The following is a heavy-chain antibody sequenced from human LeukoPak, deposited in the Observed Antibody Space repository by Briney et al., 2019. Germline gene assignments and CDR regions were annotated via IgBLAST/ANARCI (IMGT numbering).Heavy chain of an antibody. V-gene: IGHV4-30-2*01. Sequence: SQTLSLTCAVSGGSISSGGYYWSWIRQPPGKGLEWIGEINHSGSTNYNPSLKSRVTISVDTSKNQFSLKLSSVTAADTAVYYCHSSTFDYWGQGTLVTVSS. CDR3: HSSTFDY. CDR1: GGSISSGGYY. J-gene: IGHJ4*02. CDR2: INHSGST.